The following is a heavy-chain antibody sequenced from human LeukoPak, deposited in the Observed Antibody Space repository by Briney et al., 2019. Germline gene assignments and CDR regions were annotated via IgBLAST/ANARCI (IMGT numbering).Heavy chain of an antibody. CDR1: GGSISMYN. CDR2: IFYSGST. J-gene: IGHJ3*02. Sequence: SETLSLTCTVSGGSISMYNWSWVRQPPGKGLEWIGYIFYSGSTNSNPSLKSRLTISVDTSKNQLSLRLSSVTAADTAVYYCARGGLMVHAHDAFDIWGQGTMVTVSS. D-gene: IGHD2-8*01. V-gene: IGHV4-59*08. CDR3: ARGGLMVHAHDAFDI.